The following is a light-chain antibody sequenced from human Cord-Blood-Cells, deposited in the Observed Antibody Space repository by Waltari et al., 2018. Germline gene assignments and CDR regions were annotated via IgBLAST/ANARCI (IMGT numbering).Light chain of an antibody. CDR3: QQSYSTPWT. Sequence: DIQMTTSPSSLSASVGGRVTITCRASKSISSYLNWYQQKPGKAPKLLIYAASSLQSGVPSRFSGSGSGTDFTLTISSLQPEDFATYYCQQSYSTPWTFGQGTKVEIK. V-gene: IGKV1-39*01. CDR2: AAS. J-gene: IGKJ1*01. CDR1: KSISSY.